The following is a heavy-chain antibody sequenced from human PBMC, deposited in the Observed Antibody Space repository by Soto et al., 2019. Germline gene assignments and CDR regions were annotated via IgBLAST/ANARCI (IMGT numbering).Heavy chain of an antibody. Sequence: GGSVKVSCKASGDTFNTYTLIWVRQSPGQGLEWMGRIIPFLSVTNSALRCQGRVALTVLKSRSTAYLQLSSLTSDYTVICFCAFGSWSAETFDIWGQRTMVTV. D-gene: IGHD6-13*01. J-gene: IGHJ3*02. CDR3: AFGSWSAETFDI. CDR2: IIPFLSVT. CDR1: GDTFNTYT. V-gene: IGHV1-69*02.